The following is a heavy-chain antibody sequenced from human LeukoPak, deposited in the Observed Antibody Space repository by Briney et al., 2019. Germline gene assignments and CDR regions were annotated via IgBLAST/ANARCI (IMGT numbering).Heavy chain of an antibody. Sequence: ASVKVSCKASGYTFTSYGISWVRQAPGQGLEWMGWMSAYNGNTHYAQKLQDRVTMSTDTSTSTAYMELRSLGSDETTVYYCARVDLLTGYYFFDYWGQGTLVTVSS. J-gene: IGHJ4*02. CDR2: MSAYNGNT. V-gene: IGHV1-18*01. D-gene: IGHD3-9*01. CDR1: GYTFTSYG. CDR3: ARVDLLTGYYFFDY.